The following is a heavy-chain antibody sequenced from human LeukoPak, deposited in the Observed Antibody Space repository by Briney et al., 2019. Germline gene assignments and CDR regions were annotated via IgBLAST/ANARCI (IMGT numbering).Heavy chain of an antibody. V-gene: IGHV1-2*06. CDR2: IHPNSGDT. CDR3: ARDYSGSYTH. D-gene: IGHD1-26*01. CDR1: GYSFTDYY. J-gene: IGHJ4*02. Sequence: GASVKVSCKASGYSFTDYYIHWVRQAPGQGLEWVGLIHPNSGDTFYAQKFRGRVTMTRDTSINTAYMELDRLTPDDTAVYYCARDYSGSYTHWAQGTLVTVSS.